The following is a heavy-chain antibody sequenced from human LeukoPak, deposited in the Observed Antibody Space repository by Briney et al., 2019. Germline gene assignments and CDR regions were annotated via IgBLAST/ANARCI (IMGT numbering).Heavy chain of an antibody. D-gene: IGHD1-1*01. CDR3: ARGEVYWRTPFDY. CDR1: GGSISSDY. V-gene: IGHV4-59*01. CDR2: IYYTGSA. J-gene: IGHJ4*02. Sequence: MTSETLSLTCTVSGGSISSDYWSWIRQPPGKGLEWIGYIYYTGSASYNPSLKSRVTISVDKAKNQVSLRLSSVTAADTAVYYCARGEVYWRTPFDYWGQGTLVTVSS.